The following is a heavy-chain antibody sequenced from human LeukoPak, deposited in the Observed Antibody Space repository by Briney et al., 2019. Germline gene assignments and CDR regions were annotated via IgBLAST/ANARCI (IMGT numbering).Heavy chain of an antibody. D-gene: IGHD3-3*01. V-gene: IGHV3-30*03. CDR2: ISNDGSRK. J-gene: IGHJ4*02. CDR3: ARDRAWNYFDY. Sequence: GGSLRLSCAPSGFTLSRHGMHWVRQAPGKGLEWVAIISNDGSRKYYAHSVEGRFTISRDNSKNTLYLQVDSLRAEDTAVYYCARDRAWNYFDYWGQGTLVTVSS. CDR1: GFTLSRHG.